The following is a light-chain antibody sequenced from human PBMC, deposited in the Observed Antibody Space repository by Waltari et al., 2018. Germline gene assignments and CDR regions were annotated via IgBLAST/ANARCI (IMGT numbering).Light chain of an antibody. CDR2: EVT. J-gene: IGLJ1*01. CDR1: SNDVGNYTL. CDR3: CSYAGTTSIYV. Sequence: QSALTQPASVSGSPGESITISCTVTSNDVGNYTLVSWYQQHPDKAPKLIIFEVTKRPSRVSNRFSGSKSGNTASLTISGLQAEDEADYYCCSYAGTTSIYVFGSGTKVTVL. V-gene: IGLV2-23*02.